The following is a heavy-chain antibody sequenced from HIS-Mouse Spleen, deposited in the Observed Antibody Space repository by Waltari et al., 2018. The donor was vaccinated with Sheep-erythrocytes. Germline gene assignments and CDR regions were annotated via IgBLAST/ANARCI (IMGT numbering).Heavy chain of an antibody. J-gene: IGHJ4*02. CDR3: PRVASGATFDY. V-gene: IGHV3-21*01. D-gene: IGHD1-26*01. Sequence: EVQLVESGGGLVKPGGSLRLSCAPSGFTFSSYSMSWVRQARGNGLEWVSSISSSSSYIYYADSVKGRFTISRDNAKNSLYLQMNSLRAEDTAVYYCPRVASGATFDYWGQGTLVTVSS. CDR2: ISSSSSYI. CDR1: GFTFSSYS.